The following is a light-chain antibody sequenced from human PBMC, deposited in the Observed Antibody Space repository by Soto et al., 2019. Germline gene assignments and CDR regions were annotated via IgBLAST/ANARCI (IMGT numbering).Light chain of an antibody. CDR2: GAS. Sequence: EIVMTQSPATLSVSPGERATLSCRASQSVSSNLAWYQQKPSQAPRLLIYGASTRATGIPARFSGSGSGTEFTLTISRLQSEDFAVYYCQQYNNWPLTFGGGTKVEIK. CDR3: QQYNNWPLT. V-gene: IGKV3-15*01. J-gene: IGKJ4*01. CDR1: QSVSSN.